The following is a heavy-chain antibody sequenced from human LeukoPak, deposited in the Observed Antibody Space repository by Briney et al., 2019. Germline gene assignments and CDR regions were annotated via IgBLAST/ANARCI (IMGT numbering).Heavy chain of an antibody. Sequence: SETLSLTRTVSGGSISSYYWTWIRQPPGKGLEWIGYIYYSGSTNYDPSLKSRVTISVDTSKNQFSLKLTSVTAADTAVYYCARGVNSGYFDYCGQGTLVTVSS. D-gene: IGHD1-26*01. CDR2: IYYSGST. CDR3: ARGVNSGYFDY. CDR1: GGSISSYY. V-gene: IGHV4-59*01. J-gene: IGHJ4*02.